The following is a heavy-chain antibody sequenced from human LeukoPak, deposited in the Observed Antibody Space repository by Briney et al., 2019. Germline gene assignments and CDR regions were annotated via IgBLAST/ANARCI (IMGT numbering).Heavy chain of an antibody. D-gene: IGHD2-15*01. J-gene: IGHJ4*02. CDR1: GFTVSSNY. CDR2: INGRGITI. V-gene: IGHV3-11*04. CDR3: ARDQPSVGWGFDS. Sequence: PGGSLRLSCAASGFTVSSNYMSWVRHTPGRGLEWVANINGRGITIHYADSFRGRFTISRDNTKNSLNLQMNNLRAEDTGLYYCARDQPSVGWGFDSWGRGTLVIVSS.